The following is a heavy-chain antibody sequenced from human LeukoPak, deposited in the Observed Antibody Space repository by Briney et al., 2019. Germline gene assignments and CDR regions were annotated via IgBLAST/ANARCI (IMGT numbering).Heavy chain of an antibody. CDR2: IRYDGSNK. CDR1: GFTFSSYG. CDR3: AKGHPIVVVPAAPDY. J-gene: IGHJ4*02. V-gene: IGHV3-30*02. Sequence: GGSLRLSCAASGFTFSSYGMHWVRQAPGKGLEWVAFIRYDGSNKYYADSVKGRFTISRDNSKNTLYLQMNSLRAEDTAVYYCAKGHPIVVVPAAPDYWGQGTLVTVSS. D-gene: IGHD2-2*01.